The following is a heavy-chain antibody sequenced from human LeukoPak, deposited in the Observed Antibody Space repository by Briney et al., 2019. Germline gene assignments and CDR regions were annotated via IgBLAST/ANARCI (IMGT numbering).Heavy chain of an antibody. CDR3: ARGHYDVLAASYKWTPDY. CDR2: ITSGGDYI. V-gene: IGHV3-21*01. J-gene: IGHJ4*02. CDR1: GFTFNTFN. Sequence: GGSLGLSCAASGFTFNTFNMNWVRQAPGKGLEWVSSITSGGDYIYYADSVKGRFTTSRDNTKNSLSLQLNSLRVEDTAVYYCARGHYDVLAASYKWTPDYWGQGTLVTVSS. D-gene: IGHD3-9*01.